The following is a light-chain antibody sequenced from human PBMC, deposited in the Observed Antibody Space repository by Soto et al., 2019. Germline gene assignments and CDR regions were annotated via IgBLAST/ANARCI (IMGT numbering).Light chain of an antibody. CDR1: QGIRND. Sequence: DIQMTQSPSSLSASVGDRVTITCRASQGIRNDLGWYQKNPGKAPKGRIFDASNLQSRVPLRFSASGSATEYTLTISSLQPEDFATYDYLQHNSHPYTFGQGTKLYIK. V-gene: IGKV1-17*01. CDR3: LQHNSHPYT. CDR2: DAS. J-gene: IGKJ2*01.